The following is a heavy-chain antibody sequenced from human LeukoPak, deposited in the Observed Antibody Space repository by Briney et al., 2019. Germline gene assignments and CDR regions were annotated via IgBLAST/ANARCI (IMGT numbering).Heavy chain of an antibody. Sequence: PGGSLRLSCAASGFTFSSYAMSWVRQAPGKGLEWVSAISGSGGSTYYADSVKGRFTISRDNSKNTLYLQMNSLRAEDTAVYYCAKALSTIMIPFGGVIGFDYWGQGTLVTVSS. V-gene: IGHV3-23*01. CDR3: AKALSTIMIPFGGVIGFDY. CDR2: ISGSGGST. CDR1: GFTFSSYA. J-gene: IGHJ4*02. D-gene: IGHD3-16*02.